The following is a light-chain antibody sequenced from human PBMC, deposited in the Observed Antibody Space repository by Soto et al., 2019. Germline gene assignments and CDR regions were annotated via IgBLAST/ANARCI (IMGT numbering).Light chain of an antibody. V-gene: IGKV1-5*01. CDR2: DAS. CDR3: QQYNSYWGT. CDR1: QSISSW. Sequence: DIQMTQSPSTLSASVGDRVTITCRASQSISSWLAWYQQKTGKXPXLLIYDASSLESGVPSRFSGSGSGTEFTLTISSLQPDDFATYYCQQYNSYWGTFGQGTRWIS. J-gene: IGKJ1*01.